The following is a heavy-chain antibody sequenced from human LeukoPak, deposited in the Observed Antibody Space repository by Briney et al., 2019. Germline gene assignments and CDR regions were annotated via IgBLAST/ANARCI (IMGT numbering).Heavy chain of an antibody. J-gene: IGHJ4*02. CDR1: GFTFSSYA. D-gene: IGHD4-17*01. Sequence: GGSLRLSCAASGFTFSSYAMSWVRQAPGKGLEWVSGISGTGHSTYYADSVKGRFTFSRDNSKNTLYLQMNSLRAEDTAMYYCAKDDGDYAQGYYFDYWGQGTLVTVSS. V-gene: IGHV3-23*01. CDR2: ISGTGHST. CDR3: AKDDGDYAQGYYFDY.